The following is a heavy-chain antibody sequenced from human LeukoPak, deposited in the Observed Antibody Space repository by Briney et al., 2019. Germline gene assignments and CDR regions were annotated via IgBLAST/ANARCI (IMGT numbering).Heavy chain of an antibody. V-gene: IGHV1-8*01. Sequence: ASVNVSCKASGCTLNHLVINEVGQAPGQGLEWMGWINSNSGNTGYAQKFQGRVSMTMNTPITTAYMELSSLRSENTAVYYGARVPQWRGHSYYIDVWGRGTTVTVSS. CDR3: ARVPQWRGHSYYIDV. CDR2: INSNSGNT. D-gene: IGHD6-19*01. J-gene: IGHJ6*03. CDR1: GCTLNHLV.